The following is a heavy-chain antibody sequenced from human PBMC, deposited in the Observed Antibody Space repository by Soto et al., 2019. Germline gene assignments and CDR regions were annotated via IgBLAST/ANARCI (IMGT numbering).Heavy chain of an antibody. Sequence: SEALSVTCTVSGGSISSYYRSWIRQPAGKGLEWIGRIYTSGSTNYNPSLKSRVTMSVDTSKNQFSLKLSSVTAADTAVYYCARVRGEMATVAFDPWGQGTLVTVSS. D-gene: IGHD4-4*01. V-gene: IGHV4-4*07. CDR3: ARVRGEMATVAFDP. CDR2: IYTSGST. CDR1: GGSISSYY. J-gene: IGHJ5*02.